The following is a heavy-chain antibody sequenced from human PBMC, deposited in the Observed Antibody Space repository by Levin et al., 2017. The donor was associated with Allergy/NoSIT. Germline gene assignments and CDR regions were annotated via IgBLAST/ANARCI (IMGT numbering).Heavy chain of an antibody. V-gene: IGHV3-20*04. CDR2: INWNGGST. D-gene: IGHD3-10*01. J-gene: IGHJ4*02. CDR1: GFTFDDYG. Sequence: GGSLRLSCAASGFTFDDYGMSWVRQAPGKGLEWVSCINWNGGSTGYADSVKGRFTISRDNAKNSLYLQMNSLRAEDTAFYYCARRDTMVRGAFDYWGQGTLVTVSS. CDR3: ARRDTMVRGAFDY.